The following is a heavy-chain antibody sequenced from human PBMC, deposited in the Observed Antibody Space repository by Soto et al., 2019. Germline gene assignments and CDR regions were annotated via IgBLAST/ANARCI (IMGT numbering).Heavy chain of an antibody. CDR1: GFTFSSYA. V-gene: IGHV3-23*01. CDR2: ISGSGGST. CDR3: AKRPGEVVVPAAIDY. D-gene: IGHD2-2*01. J-gene: IGHJ4*02. Sequence: GGSLRLSCAASGFTFSSYAMSWVRQAPGKGLEWVSAISGSGGSTYYADSVKGRFTISRDNSKNTLYLQMNSLRAEDTAVYYCAKRPGEVVVPAAIDYWGQGTLVTVSS.